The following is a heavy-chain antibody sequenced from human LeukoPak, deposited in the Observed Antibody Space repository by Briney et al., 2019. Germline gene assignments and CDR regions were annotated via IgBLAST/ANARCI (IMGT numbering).Heavy chain of an antibody. D-gene: IGHD6-25*01. V-gene: IGHV3-7*01. Sequence: PGGSLRLSCVASGLTFSGQWMNWVRQAPGQGLEWVANMKQDGSESYYVDSVRGRFTISRDNAKNSLYLQMDSLRAEDTAVYYCARSLAAGFDIWGQGTMVTVSS. J-gene: IGHJ3*02. CDR3: ARSLAAGFDI. CDR1: GLTFSGQW. CDR2: MKQDGSES.